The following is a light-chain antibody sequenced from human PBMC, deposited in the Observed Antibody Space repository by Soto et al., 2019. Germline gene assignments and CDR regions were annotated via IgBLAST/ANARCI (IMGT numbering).Light chain of an antibody. CDR3: CSYAGSRTYV. J-gene: IGLJ1*01. CDR1: SSDVGDYNY. Sequence: QSALTQPASVAGSPGQSITISCTGTSSDVGDYNYVSWYQHHPGKAPKVVIFEGTKRPSGVSNRFSGSKSGNTASLTISGLQTEDEADYYCCSYAGSRTYVFGAGTKVTVL. V-gene: IGLV2-23*01. CDR2: EGT.